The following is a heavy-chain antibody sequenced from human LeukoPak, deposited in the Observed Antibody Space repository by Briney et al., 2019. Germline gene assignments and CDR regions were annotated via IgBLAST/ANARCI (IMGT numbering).Heavy chain of an antibody. Sequence: ASVKVSCKASGYTXTGXYMHWVRQAPGXXXEWMGWINPNSGGTNYAQKFQGRVTMTRDTSISTAYMELSRLRSDDTAVYYCARQRGYSYAWGQGTLVTVSS. J-gene: IGHJ5*02. V-gene: IGHV1-2*02. CDR1: GYTXTGXY. D-gene: IGHD5-18*01. CDR2: INPNSGGT. CDR3: ARQRGYSYA.